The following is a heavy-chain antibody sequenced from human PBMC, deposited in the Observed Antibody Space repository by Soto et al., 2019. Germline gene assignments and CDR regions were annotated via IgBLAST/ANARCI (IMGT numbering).Heavy chain of an antibody. CDR1: GGSIRSGDYY. D-gene: IGHD3-22*01. CDR2: IYYSGST. V-gene: IGHV4-30-4*01. J-gene: IGHJ4*02. Sequence: PSENLSLPCTVSGGSIRSGDYYWSWIRQPPWKGLEWIGYIYYSGSTYYNPSLKSRVTISVDTSKNQFSLKLSSVTAADTAVYYCAIVGDYYDSSGYYWRYFDYWGQGTLVA. CDR3: AIVGDYYDSSGYYWRYFDY.